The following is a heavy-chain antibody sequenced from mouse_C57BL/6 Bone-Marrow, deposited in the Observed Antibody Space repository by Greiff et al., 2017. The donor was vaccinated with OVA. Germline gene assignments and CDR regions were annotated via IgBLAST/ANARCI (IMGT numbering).Heavy chain of an antibody. D-gene: IGHD2-3*01. V-gene: IGHV5-4*01. CDR3: ARDPYSYDGYYHAMDY. CDR1: GFTFSSYA. Sequence: EVQLVESGGGLVKPGGSLKLSCAASGFTFSSYAMSWVRQTPEKRLEWVATISDGGSYTYYPDNVKGRFTISRDNAKNNLYLQMSHLKSEDTAMYYCARDPYSYDGYYHAMDYWGQGTSVTVSS. CDR2: ISDGGSYT. J-gene: IGHJ4*01.